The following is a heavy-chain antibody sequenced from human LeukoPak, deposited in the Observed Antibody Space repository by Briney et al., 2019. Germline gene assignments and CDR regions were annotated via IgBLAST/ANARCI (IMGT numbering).Heavy chain of an antibody. CDR2: INPNSGGT. CDR3: ALVALATTYYSDY. Sequence: ASVKVSCKASGYTFTGYYMHWVRQAPGQGLEWMGWINPNSGGTNYAQKFQGRVTMTRDTSISTAYMELSRLRSDDTAVYYCALVALATTYYSDYWGQGTLVTVS. J-gene: IGHJ4*02. CDR1: GYTFTGYY. D-gene: IGHD1-26*01. V-gene: IGHV1-2*02.